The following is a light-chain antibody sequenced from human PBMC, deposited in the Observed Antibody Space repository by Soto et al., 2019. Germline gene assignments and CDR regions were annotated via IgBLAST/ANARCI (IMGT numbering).Light chain of an antibody. CDR3: CSYAGRSAYFV. Sequence: QSALTQPRSVSGSPGQSVTISCTGTSSDVGTYDYVSWYQLHPGKAPKVVIYDVSQRPSGVPDRFSGSKSGNTASLTISGLQGDDEDDYYCCSYAGRSAYFVFGTGTKVTVL. J-gene: IGLJ1*01. CDR1: SSDVGTYDY. CDR2: DVS. V-gene: IGLV2-11*01.